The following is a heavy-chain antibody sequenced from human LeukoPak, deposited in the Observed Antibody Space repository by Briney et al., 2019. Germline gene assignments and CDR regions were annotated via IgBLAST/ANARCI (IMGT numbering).Heavy chain of an antibody. V-gene: IGHV3-11*04. D-gene: IGHD1-1*01. J-gene: IGHJ4*02. CDR3: ARDPRTVRI. Sequence: GGSLRPSCAASGFTFSDNYMTWVRQAPGKGLEWLSYISGNGGVIQYADSVKGRFTISRDNAKNLLYLQMDSLRVEDTAIYYCARDPRTVRIWGQGTLVTVSS. CDR1: GFTFSDNY. CDR2: ISGNGGVI.